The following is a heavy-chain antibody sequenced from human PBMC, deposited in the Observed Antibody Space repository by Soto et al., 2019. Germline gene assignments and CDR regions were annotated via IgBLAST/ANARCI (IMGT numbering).Heavy chain of an antibody. CDR2: IIPIFGTA. J-gene: IGHJ6*02. CDR1: GGTFSSYA. Sequence: QVQLVQSGAEVKKPGSSVKVSCKASGGTFSSYAISWVRQAPGQGLEWMGGIIPIFGTANYAQKFQGRVTMTAADSTTTAYMVLSSMRSEDTAVYYCGMGVYCSSWSFYYYYYYGMDVWGQGTTVTVSS. V-gene: IGHV1-69*01. CDR3: GMGVYCSSWSFYYYYYYGMDV. D-gene: IGHD6-13*01.